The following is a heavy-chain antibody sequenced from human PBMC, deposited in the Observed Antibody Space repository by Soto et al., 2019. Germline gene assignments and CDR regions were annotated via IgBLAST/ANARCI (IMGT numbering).Heavy chain of an antibody. J-gene: IGHJ6*03. D-gene: IGHD3-3*01. CDR1: GDSINSDY. CDR3: ARYLRSGLYYMDV. CDR2: IYNSGST. V-gene: IGHV4-59*08. Sequence: QVQLQESGPGLVKPSETLSLTCTVSGDSINSDYWSWVRQPPGKGLEWIGYIYNSGSTNYNPSLNSRVTMSVDPSKNQFSLNLSSATVADTAVYYCARYLRSGLYYMDVWGKGTTVTLSS.